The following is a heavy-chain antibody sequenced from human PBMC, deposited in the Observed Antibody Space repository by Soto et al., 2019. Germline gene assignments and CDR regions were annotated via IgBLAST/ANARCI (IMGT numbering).Heavy chain of an antibody. CDR1: GFPFSSYA. Sequence: PGGSLSLSCAASGFPFSSYAMSWVRQAPGKGLEWVSAISGSGGSTYYADSVKGRFTISRDNSKNTLYLQMNSLRAEDTAVYYCAKDYDILTGPFDYWGQGTLVTVSS. CDR2: ISGSGGST. D-gene: IGHD3-9*01. V-gene: IGHV3-23*01. CDR3: AKDYDILTGPFDY. J-gene: IGHJ4*02.